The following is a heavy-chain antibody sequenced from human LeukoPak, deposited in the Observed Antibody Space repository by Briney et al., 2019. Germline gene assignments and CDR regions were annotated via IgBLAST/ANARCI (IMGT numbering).Heavy chain of an antibody. V-gene: IGHV1-2*02. D-gene: IGHD1-26*01. CDR2: INPDGGST. J-gene: IGHJ3*02. CDR1: GYTFSDLY. CDR3: ARPPTREAEGFDI. Sequence: ASVKVSCKASGYTFSDLYIHWVRQAPGQGLEWMGWINPDGGSTEFEQKFQDRVTVTRDTSTSTAFLEISRLTFDDTAVYYCARPPTREAEGFDIWGQGTMVIVSS.